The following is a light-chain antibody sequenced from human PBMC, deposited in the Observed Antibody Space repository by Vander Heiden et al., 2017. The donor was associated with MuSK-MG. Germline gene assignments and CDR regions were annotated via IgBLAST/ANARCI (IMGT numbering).Light chain of an antibody. CDR3: QQDYSTPRT. V-gene: IGKV4-1*01. J-gene: IGKJ3*01. Sequence: DIVMPQSPYSLPVSPGSTSPTNCNSSQSVLSVCVNKNYLAWYQQKAGQPPKLLISGASTRECGVPDRFSGSGSETDFTLTISSLQAEDVAVYYCQQDYSTPRTFGHGTKVDIK. CDR2: GAS. CDR1: QSVLSVCVNKNY.